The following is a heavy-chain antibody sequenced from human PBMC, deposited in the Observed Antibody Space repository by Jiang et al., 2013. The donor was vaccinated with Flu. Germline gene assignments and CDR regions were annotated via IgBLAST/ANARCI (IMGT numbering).Heavy chain of an antibody. Sequence: AASGFTFSSYGMHWVRQAPGKGLEWVALVSYDGSHKYYSDSLKGRFTISRDNSQNTLYLQMNSLSGEDTAVYYCAREDPRGPFYYGMDVWGQGTAVTVSS. V-gene: IGHV3-30*03. J-gene: IGHJ6*02. CDR1: GFTFSSYG. CDR3: AREDPRGPFYYGMDV. CDR2: VSYDGSHK.